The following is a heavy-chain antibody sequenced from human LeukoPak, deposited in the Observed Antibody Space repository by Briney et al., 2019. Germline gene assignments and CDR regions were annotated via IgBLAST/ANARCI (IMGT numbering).Heavy chain of an antibody. J-gene: IGHJ6*03. CDR1: GGSISSSSYY. V-gene: IGHV4-39*07. CDR2: IYYSGST. Sequence: PSETLSLTCTVSGGSISSSSYYWGWIRQPPGKGLEWIGSIYYSGSTYYNPSLKSRLTISVDTSKNQFSLKLSSVTAADTAVYYCARGRYCTNGVCLGYYYYYYMDVWGKGTTVTVSS. CDR3: ARGRYCTNGVCLGYYYYYYMDV. D-gene: IGHD2-8*01.